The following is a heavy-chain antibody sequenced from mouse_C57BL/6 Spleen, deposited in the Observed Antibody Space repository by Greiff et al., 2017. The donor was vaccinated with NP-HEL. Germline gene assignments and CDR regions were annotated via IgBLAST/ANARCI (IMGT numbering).Heavy chain of an antibody. CDR1: GYTFTDYY. Sequence: EVQLQQSGPELVKPGASVKISCKASGYTFTDYYMNWVKQSRGKSLEWIGDINPNNGGTSYNQQFKGKATLTVDKSSSTFYMVLRLLTAEDSAVYYCARSYHSGLDYWGQGTTLTVSS. CDR3: ARSYHSGLDY. CDR2: INPNNGGT. V-gene: IGHV1-26*01. D-gene: IGHD3-1*01. J-gene: IGHJ2*01.